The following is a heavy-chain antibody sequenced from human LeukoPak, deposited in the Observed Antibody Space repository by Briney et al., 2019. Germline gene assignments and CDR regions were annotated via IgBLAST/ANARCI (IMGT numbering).Heavy chain of an antibody. CDR2: ISGSGGST. D-gene: IGHD3-9*01. V-gene: IGHV3-23*01. CDR1: GFIFSSYA. CDR3: AKDPSYDILTGYSYFDY. J-gene: IGHJ4*02. Sequence: GGSLRLSCAASGFIFSSYAMSWVRQAPGKGLEWVSAISGSGGSTYYADSVKGRFTISRDNSKNTLYLQMNSLRAEDTAVYYCAKDPSYDILTGYSYFDYWGQGTLVTGSS.